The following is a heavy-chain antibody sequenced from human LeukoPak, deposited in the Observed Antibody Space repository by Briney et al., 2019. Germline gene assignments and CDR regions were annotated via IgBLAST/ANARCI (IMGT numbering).Heavy chain of an antibody. D-gene: IGHD4-23*01. CDR1: GDSVYTNSVA. V-gene: IGHV6-1*01. Sequence: SQTLSLTCAISGDSVYTNSVAWNWIRLSPSRGLEWLGRTYYKSKRYNDYAVSVKSRITINPDTSKNQFSLQLNSVTPEDTAVYYCARDFFGGPGYFDYWGQGTLVTVSS. J-gene: IGHJ4*02. CDR3: ARDFFGGPGYFDY. CDR2: TYYKSKRYN.